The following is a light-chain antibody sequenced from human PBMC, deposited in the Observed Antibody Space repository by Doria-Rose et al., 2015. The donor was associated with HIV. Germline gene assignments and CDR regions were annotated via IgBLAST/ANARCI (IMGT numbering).Light chain of an antibody. CDR1: QSFSSTY. J-gene: IGKJ1*01. Sequence: EIALTQSPGTLSLSPGERATLSCRASQSFSSTYLAWYQQKPGQAPSLLIYDGSTRATGIPDRFSASGSGTDFTLTINRLEPEDFALYYCHQYGTSWTFGQGTKVDI. CDR3: HQYGTSWT. V-gene: IGKV3-20*01. CDR2: DGS.